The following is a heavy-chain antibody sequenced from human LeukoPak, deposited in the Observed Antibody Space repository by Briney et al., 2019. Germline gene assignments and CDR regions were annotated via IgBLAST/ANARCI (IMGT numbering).Heavy chain of an antibody. J-gene: IGHJ6*02. D-gene: IGHD3-9*01. V-gene: IGHV3-33*01. CDR3: ARGPGDNYGMDV. CDR2: IWYDGSNK. CDR1: GFTFSSYG. Sequence: GGSLRLSCAASGFTFSSYGMHWVRQAPGKGLEWVAVIWYDGSNKYYADSVKGRFTISRDNSKNTLYLQMNSLRAEDTAVYYCARGPGDNYGMDVWGQGTTVTVSS.